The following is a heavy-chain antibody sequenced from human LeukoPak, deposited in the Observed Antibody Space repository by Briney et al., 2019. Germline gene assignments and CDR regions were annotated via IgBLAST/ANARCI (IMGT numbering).Heavy chain of an antibody. CDR1: DGSISSYY. V-gene: IGHV4-59*01. J-gene: IGHJ4*02. D-gene: IGHD5-18*01. CDR2: IYYSGST. CDR3: ARGHSYGYTDYFDY. Sequence: SETLSLTCTVSDGSISSYYWSWIRQPPGKGLEWIGYIYYSGSTNYNPSLKSRVTISVDTSKNQFSLKLSSVTAADTAVYYCARGHSYGYTDYFDYWGQGTLVTVSS.